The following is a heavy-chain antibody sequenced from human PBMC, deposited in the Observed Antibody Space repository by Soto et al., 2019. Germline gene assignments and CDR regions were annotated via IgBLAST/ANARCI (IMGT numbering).Heavy chain of an antibody. CDR3: ARVPYRSGLLFYLDY. D-gene: IGHD5-18*01. V-gene: IGHV1-46*01. CDR1: VYMFTYYH. CDR2: INPNGGDT. J-gene: IGHJ4*02. Sequence: SVKVSCKASVYMFTYYHVHWVRQAPGQGLEWMGIINPNGGDTRYAQKFQGRVTMTRDTSTSTVYMEVSSLRSEDTALYYCARVPYRSGLLFYLDYWGQGTLVTASS.